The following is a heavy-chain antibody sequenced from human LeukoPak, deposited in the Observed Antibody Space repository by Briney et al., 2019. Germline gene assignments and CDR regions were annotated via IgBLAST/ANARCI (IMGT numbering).Heavy chain of an antibody. Sequence: SETLSLTCTVSGYSINSGYYWGWIRQPPGKGLEWIGSIYHSGSTYYNPSLKSRVTISIDTSKNQFSLKLSSVTAADTAVYYCARGLVGSYDILTGYYYYFDYWGQGTLVTVSS. D-gene: IGHD3-9*01. J-gene: IGHJ4*02. CDR1: GYSINSGYY. CDR2: IYHSGST. CDR3: ARGLVGSYDILTGYYYYFDY. V-gene: IGHV4-38-2*02.